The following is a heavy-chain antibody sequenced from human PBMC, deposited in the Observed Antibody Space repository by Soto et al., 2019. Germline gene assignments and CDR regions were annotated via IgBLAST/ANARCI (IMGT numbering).Heavy chain of an antibody. D-gene: IGHD6-19*01. CDR1: GFTFTNYG. V-gene: IGHV3-21*01. Sequence: GGSLRLCCAVSGFTFTNYGFIWVRQAPGKELEWVSALSKPQYTYYTASAKGPVTISRDNAKNSESLQLNIRIAENTPVYPCPREYSIIMTAVAVTSAQGTLATVSS. J-gene: IGHJ5*02. CDR3: PREYSIIMTAVAVT. CDR2: LSKPQYT.